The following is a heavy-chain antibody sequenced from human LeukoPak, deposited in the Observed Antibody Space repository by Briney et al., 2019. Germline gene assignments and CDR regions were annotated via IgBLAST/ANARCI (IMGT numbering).Heavy chain of an antibody. CDR1: GFTVSSNY. V-gene: IGHV3-53*01. J-gene: IGHJ3*02. CDR2: IYSGGST. D-gene: IGHD3-3*01. Sequence: GGSLRLSCAASGFTVSSNYMSWARQAPGKGLEWVSVIYSGGSTYYADSVKGRFTISRDNSKNTLYLQMNSLRAEDTAVYYCAKDDDFWSGYLKAFDIWGQGTMVTVSS. CDR3: AKDDDFWSGYLKAFDI.